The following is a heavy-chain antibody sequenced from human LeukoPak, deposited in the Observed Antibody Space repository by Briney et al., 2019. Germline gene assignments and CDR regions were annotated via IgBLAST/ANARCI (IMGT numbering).Heavy chain of an antibody. J-gene: IGHJ4*02. V-gene: IGHV1-2*02. D-gene: IGHD3-22*01. CDR2: INPSSGGT. Sequence: ASVKVSCKASGYTFTGYYMHWVRQAPGQGLEWMGWINPSSGGTNYAQKFQGRVTMTRDTSISTAYMELSRLRSDDTAVYYCARDEIYYDSSGYYFPFDYWGQGTLVTVFS. CDR3: ARDEIYYDSSGYYFPFDY. CDR1: GYTFTGYY.